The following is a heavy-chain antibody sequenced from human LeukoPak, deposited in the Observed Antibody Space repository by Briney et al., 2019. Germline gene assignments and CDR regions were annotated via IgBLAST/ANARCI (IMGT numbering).Heavy chain of an antibody. V-gene: IGHV4-30-4*01. CDR3: ARGGYCSSTSCPLRGWFDP. Sequence: SESLSLTCTVSGGSISSGDYYWSWIRQPPGKGLERIGYIYYSGSTNYNPSLKSRVTIPVDTPKNQFSLKLSSVTAADTAVYYCARGGYCSSTSCPLRGWFDPWGQGTLVTVSS. CDR1: GGSISSGDYY. D-gene: IGHD2-2*01. CDR2: IYYSGST. J-gene: IGHJ5*02.